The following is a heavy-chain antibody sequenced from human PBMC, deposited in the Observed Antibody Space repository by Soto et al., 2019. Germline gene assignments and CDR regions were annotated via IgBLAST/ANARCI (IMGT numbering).Heavy chain of an antibody. J-gene: IGHJ1*01. CDR1: GFSLNTVLVT. Sequence: SGPTLVNPTQTLTLTFVFSGFSLNTVLVTVGWIRQPPGKALEWVALIYWDDGKRYSPSLKSRLTITKETSRNQVVLTMTNVDPEDTATYFCAHSPAPRVYFQHWGEGTLVTVSS. CDR2: IYWDDGK. CDR3: AHSPAPRVYFQH. V-gene: IGHV2-5*02. D-gene: IGHD3-10*01.